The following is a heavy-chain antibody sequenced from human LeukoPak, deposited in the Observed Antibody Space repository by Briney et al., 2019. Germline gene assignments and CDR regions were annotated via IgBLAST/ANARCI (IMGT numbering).Heavy chain of an antibody. Sequence: GGSLRLSCAASGITFSSYSMSWVRQAPGKGLEGVSSISFSGTTTYYADSVKGRFTGSRDNSKNTLYLQIDGLRAEDTAVYYCARDPTELQLLSYYFDYWGQGTLVAVSS. V-gene: IGHV3-23*01. CDR3: ARDPTELQLLSYYFDY. D-gene: IGHD2-2*01. CDR2: ISFSGTTT. J-gene: IGHJ4*02. CDR1: GITFSSYS.